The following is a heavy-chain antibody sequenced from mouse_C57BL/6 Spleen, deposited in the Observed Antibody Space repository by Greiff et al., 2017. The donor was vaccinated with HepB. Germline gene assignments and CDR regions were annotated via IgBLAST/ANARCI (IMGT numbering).Heavy chain of an antibody. V-gene: IGHV3-6*01. CDR3: AREDYYYYAMDY. D-gene: IGHD2-13*01. J-gene: IGHJ4*01. CDR1: GYSITSGYY. Sequence: EVQLQQSGPGLVKPSQSLSLTCSVTGYSITSGYYWNWIRQFPGNKLEWMGYISYDGSNNYNPSLKNRISITRDTSKNQFFLKLNSVTTEDTATYYCAREDYYYYAMDYWGQGTSVTVSS. CDR2: ISYDGSN.